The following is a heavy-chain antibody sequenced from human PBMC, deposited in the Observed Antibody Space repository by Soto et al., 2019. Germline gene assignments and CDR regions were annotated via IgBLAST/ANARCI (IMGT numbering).Heavy chain of an antibody. CDR3: ARGEGLTAADTWGS. J-gene: IGHJ6*02. CDR1: GGTFSSYA. CDR2: IIPIFGTA. V-gene: IGHV1-69*12. Sequence: QVQLVQSGAEVKKPGSSVKVSCKASGGTFSSYAISWVRQAPGQGLEWMGGIIPIFGTANYAQKFQGRVTITAEESTSRAYMELSSPRSEDTAVYYCARGEGLTAADTWGSWGQGTTVTVSS. D-gene: IGHD3-16*01.